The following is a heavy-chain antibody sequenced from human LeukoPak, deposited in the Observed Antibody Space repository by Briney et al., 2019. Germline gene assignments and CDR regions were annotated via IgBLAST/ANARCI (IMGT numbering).Heavy chain of an antibody. V-gene: IGHV3-21*01. D-gene: IGHD3-16*01. J-gene: IGHJ4*02. Sequence: GGSLRLSCAASGFTFSSYNMNWVRQAPGKGLEWVSSISSGSSYIYYSDSVQGRFTISRDNAKNSLYLQMNSLRAEDTAVYYCARLHYDYVWGSQDYWGQGTLVTVSS. CDR3: ARLHYDYVWGSQDY. CDR1: GFTFSSYN. CDR2: ISSGSSYI.